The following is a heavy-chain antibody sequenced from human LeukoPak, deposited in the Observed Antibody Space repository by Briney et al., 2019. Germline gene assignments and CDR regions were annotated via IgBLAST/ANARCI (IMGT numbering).Heavy chain of an antibody. V-gene: IGHV1-69*05. CDR2: IIPIFGTT. Sequence: SVKVSCKASGGTFSSHAISWVRQAPGQGLEWVGGIIPIFGTTNYAQKFQGRVTITTDESTSTGDMELRSLRSDDTAVYYCARGDSGYDYGFDNWGQGTLVTVSS. CDR1: GGTFSSHA. CDR3: ARGDSGYDYGFDN. J-gene: IGHJ4*02. D-gene: IGHD5-12*01.